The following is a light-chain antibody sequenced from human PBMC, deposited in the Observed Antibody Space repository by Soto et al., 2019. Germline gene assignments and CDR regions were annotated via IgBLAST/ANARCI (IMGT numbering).Light chain of an antibody. CDR1: SSNIGSNT. V-gene: IGLV1-44*01. CDR2: NNN. J-gene: IGLJ1*01. Sequence: QSVLTQPPSASGTPGQRVTISCSGSSSNIGSNTVNWYQPLPGTAPKLLIYNNNQRPSGVPDRFSGSKSGTSASLAISGLRSEDEADYYCAAWDDSLNGLVFGTGTKVTVL. CDR3: AAWDDSLNGLV.